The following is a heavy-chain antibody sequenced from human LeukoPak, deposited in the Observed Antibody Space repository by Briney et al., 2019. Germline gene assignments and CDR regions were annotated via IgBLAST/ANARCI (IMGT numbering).Heavy chain of an antibody. V-gene: IGHV1-2*02. CDR3: ARRFSFRSYYFDY. D-gene: IGHD3-3*01. Sequence: ASVKVSCKASGYTFRDYYIHWVRQAPGQGLEWLGWINSNSGYTNYAEKFQGRFTLTRDTSFNTVYIELNRLRSDDTAVYYCARRFSFRSYYFDYWGQGTLVTVSS. CDR1: GYTFRDYY. J-gene: IGHJ4*02. CDR2: INSNSGYT.